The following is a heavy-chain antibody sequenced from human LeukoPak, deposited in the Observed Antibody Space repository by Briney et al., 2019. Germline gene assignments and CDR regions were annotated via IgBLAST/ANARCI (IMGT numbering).Heavy chain of an antibody. CDR1: GGSFSGYY. D-gene: IGHD3-9*01. CDR2: IYSSGST. V-gene: IGHV4-34*01. Sequence: PSETLSLTCAVYGGSFSGYYWSWIRQPPGKGLEWIGYIYSSGSTNYNSFFKSRVTMSIDTSENQFSLKLSSVTAADTAVYYCARARHYDILTGYYGYFDYWGQGTLVTVSS. CDR3: ARARHYDILTGYYGYFDY. J-gene: IGHJ4*02.